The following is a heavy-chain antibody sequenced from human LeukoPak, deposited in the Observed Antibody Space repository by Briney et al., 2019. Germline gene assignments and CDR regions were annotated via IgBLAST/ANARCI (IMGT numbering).Heavy chain of an antibody. CDR1: GYTFTGYY. J-gene: IGHJ4*02. D-gene: IGHD6-13*01. Sequence: ASVKVSCTASGYTFTGYYMHWVRQAPGQGLEWMGWVNPNSGGTNYAQKFQGRVTMTRDTSISTAYMELSRLRSDDTAVYYCARAKSIAAASRGSVRAFDYWGQGTLVTVSS. CDR3: ARAKSIAAASRGSVRAFDY. V-gene: IGHV1-2*02. CDR2: VNPNSGGT.